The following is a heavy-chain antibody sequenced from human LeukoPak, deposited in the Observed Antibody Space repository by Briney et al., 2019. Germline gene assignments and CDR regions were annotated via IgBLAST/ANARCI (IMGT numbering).Heavy chain of an antibody. CDR3: AIRGYCSSISCYDSGYYLGY. Sequence: GESLKISCKGSGYSFTSYWIGWVRQMPGKGLEWMGIIYPGDSDTRYSPSFQGQVTISADKSISTAYLQWSSLKASDTAMYYCAIRGYCSSISCYDSGYYLGYWGQGTLVTVSS. V-gene: IGHV5-51*01. CDR1: GYSFTSYW. J-gene: IGHJ4*02. D-gene: IGHD2-2*01. CDR2: IYPGDSDT.